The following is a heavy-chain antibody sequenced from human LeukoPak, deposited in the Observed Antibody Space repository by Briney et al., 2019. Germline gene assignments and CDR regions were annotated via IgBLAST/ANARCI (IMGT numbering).Heavy chain of an antibody. CDR2: TRNKANSYTT. CDR3: ARVLYYGSGSFNY. D-gene: IGHD3-10*01. J-gene: IGHJ4*02. V-gene: IGHV3-72*01. Sequence: GGSLRLSCAASGFTFSDHYMDWVRQAPGKGLEWVGRTRNKANSYTTEYAASVKGRFTISRDDSKNSLYLQMNSLKTEDTAVYYCARVLYYGSGSFNYWGQGPLVTVSS. CDR1: GFTFSDHY.